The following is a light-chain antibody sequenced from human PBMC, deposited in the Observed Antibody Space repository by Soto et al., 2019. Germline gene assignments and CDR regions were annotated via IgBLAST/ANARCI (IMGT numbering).Light chain of an antibody. Sequence: EIVMTQSPATLSVSPGERATLSCRASQSVSSNLAWYQQKPGQAPRLLIYAASTRATGIPARFSGSGSGTEFTLTISSLQSEDFVVYFCQQYHSWPPAFGQGTKVDIK. V-gene: IGKV3-15*01. CDR3: QQYHSWPPA. J-gene: IGKJ1*01. CDR2: AAS. CDR1: QSVSSN.